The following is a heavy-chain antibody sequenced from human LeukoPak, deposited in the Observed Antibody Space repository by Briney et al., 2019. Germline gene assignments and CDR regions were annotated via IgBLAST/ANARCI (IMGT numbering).Heavy chain of an antibody. CDR3: AKGLSIRYYDILTGPDY. Sequence: GGSLRLSCAASGFTFSSYGMHWVRQAPGKGLEWVAVISYGGSNKYYADSVKGRFTISRDNSKNTLYLQMNSLRAEDTAVYYCAKGLSIRYYDILTGPDYWGQGTLVTVSS. CDR2: ISYGGSNK. D-gene: IGHD3-9*01. J-gene: IGHJ4*02. CDR1: GFTFSSYG. V-gene: IGHV3-30*18.